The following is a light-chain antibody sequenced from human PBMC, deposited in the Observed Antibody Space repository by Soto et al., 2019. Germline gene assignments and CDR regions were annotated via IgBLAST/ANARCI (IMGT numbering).Light chain of an antibody. J-gene: IGLJ2*01. Sequence: QSVLTQPGSVSGTPGRSITVTCTGTSSDVGGYDYDSWYQQHPGKAPKLMIYDVINRPSGVSNRFSGSKSGNSASLTISGLQAEDEADYYCSSYTSSSTYVVFGGGTQLTVL. CDR1: SSDVGGYDY. CDR3: SSYTSSSTYVV. CDR2: DVI. V-gene: IGLV2-14*03.